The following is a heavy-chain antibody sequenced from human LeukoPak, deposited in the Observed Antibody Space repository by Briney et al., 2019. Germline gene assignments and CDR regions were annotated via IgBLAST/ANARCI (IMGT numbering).Heavy chain of an antibody. V-gene: IGHV3-53*01. J-gene: IGHJ4*02. CDR2: IYSGGST. D-gene: IGHD6-13*01. CDR1: GFTVSSNY. Sequence: GGSLRLSCAASGFTVSSNYMSWVRQAPGKGLEWVSVIYSGGSTYYADSAKGRFTISRDNSKNTLYLQMNSLRAEDTAVYYCAKGNSSSWVDYWGQGTLVTVSS. CDR3: AKGNSSSWVDY.